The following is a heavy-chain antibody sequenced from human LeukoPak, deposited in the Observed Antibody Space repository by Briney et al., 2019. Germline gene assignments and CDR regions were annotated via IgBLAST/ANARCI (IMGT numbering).Heavy chain of an antibody. Sequence: SETLSLTCTVSGGSISSSNYYWSWIRQPPGKGLEWIGYIYYSGSTTYNPSLKSRATISVDTSKNQFSLRLSSVTAADTAVYYCARGTMMVGPWGQGTLVTVSS. CDR1: GGSISSSNYY. D-gene: IGHD3-22*01. CDR2: IYYSGST. CDR3: ARGTMMVGP. J-gene: IGHJ5*02. V-gene: IGHV4-61*01.